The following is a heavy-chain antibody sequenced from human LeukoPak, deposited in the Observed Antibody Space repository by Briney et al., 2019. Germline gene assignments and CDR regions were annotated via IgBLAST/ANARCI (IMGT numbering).Heavy chain of an antibody. J-gene: IGHJ4*02. CDR2: ISSDGSYK. V-gene: IGHV3-30*04. CDR1: GFTFSSHA. Sequence: PGRSLRLSCAASGFTFSSHALHWVRQAPGKGLEWVAVISSDGSYKYYADSVKGRFTISRDNSKNTLYLQMNSLKNEDTAVYYCVTEVSGSFPTWGQGTLVTVSS. CDR3: VTEVSGSFPT. D-gene: IGHD1-26*01.